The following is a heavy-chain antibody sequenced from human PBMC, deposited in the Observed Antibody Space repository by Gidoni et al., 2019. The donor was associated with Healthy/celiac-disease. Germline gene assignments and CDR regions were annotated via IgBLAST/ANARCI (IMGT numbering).Heavy chain of an antibody. J-gene: IGHJ4*02. Sequence: GAEVKKPGASVRVSCKASGYTFTTYDINWVRQATGQGLEWMGWMNPNSGNTGYAQKFQGRVTMTRNTSINTAYMELSSLRFEDTAVYYCIRSVWSKNQWDSFDYWGQGTLVTVSS. CDR1: GYTFTTYD. CDR3: IRSVWSKNQWDSFDY. V-gene: IGHV1-8*01. D-gene: IGHD6-19*01. CDR2: MNPNSGNT.